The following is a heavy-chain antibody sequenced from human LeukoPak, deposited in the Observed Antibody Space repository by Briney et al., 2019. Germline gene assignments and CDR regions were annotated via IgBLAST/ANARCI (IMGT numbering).Heavy chain of an antibody. CDR2: IIPIFGTA. V-gene: IGHV1-69*01. CDR1: GGTFSSYA. CDR3: ARDMSVSGYYDSSGYFDY. J-gene: IGHJ4*02. Sequence: SVKVSCKASGGTFSSYAISWVRQAPGQGLEWMGGIIPIFGTANYAQKFQGRVTITADESTSTAYMELSSLRSEDTAVYYCARDMSVSGYYDSSGYFDYWGQGTLVTVFS. D-gene: IGHD3-22*01.